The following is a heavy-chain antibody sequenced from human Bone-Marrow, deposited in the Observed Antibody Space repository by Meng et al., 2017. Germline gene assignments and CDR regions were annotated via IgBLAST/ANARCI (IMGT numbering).Heavy chain of an antibody. Sequence: QVQLQESGPGLVKPSQTLSLTCTVSGGSISRGDYYWSWSRQPPGKGLEWIGYIYYSGSPNYNPSLKSRVTISVDTSKNQSSLRLSSGTAADTAVYYGVWGGLGLGMGGGAHFDYWGQGTLVTVSS. CDR2: IYYSGSP. CDR1: GGSISRGDYY. D-gene: IGHD3-16*01. V-gene: IGHV4-30-4*01. CDR3: VWGGLGLGMGGGAHFDY. J-gene: IGHJ4*02.